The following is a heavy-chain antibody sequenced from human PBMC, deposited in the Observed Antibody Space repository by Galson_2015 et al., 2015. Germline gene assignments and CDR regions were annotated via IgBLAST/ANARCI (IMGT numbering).Heavy chain of an antibody. CDR3: ARSISTYSGSSAHWYFDL. CDR2: IYYSGST. D-gene: IGHD3-10*01. V-gene: IGHV4-31*03. Sequence: TLSLTCTVSGGSISSGGYYWSWIRQHPGKGLEWIGYIYYSGSTYYNPSLKSRVTISVDTSKNQFSLKLSSVTAADTAVYYCARSISTYSGSSAHWYFDLWGRGTLATVSS. J-gene: IGHJ2*01. CDR1: GGSISSGGYY.